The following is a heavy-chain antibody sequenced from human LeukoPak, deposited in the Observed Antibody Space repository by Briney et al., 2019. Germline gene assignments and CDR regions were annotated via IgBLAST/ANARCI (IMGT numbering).Heavy chain of an antibody. CDR3: AKDSSGTMGSFDI. CDR1: GFTFDDYA. Sequence: PGGSLRLSCAASGFTFDDYAMHWVRQGPGKGLEWVSGISWNSGSIGYADSVKGRFTISRDNAKNSLYLQMNSLRAEDMALYYCAKDSSGTMGSFDIWGQGTMVTVSS. J-gene: IGHJ3*02. D-gene: IGHD1-26*01. CDR2: ISWNSGSI. V-gene: IGHV3-9*03.